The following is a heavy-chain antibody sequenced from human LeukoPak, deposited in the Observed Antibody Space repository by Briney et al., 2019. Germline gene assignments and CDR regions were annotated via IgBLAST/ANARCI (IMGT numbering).Heavy chain of an antibody. CDR3: ARVPMVISALWDY. Sequence: ASVKVSCRASGYTFTSYAMHWVRQAPGQRLEWMGWINAGNGNTKYSQKFQGRVTITRDTSASTAYMELSSLRSEDTAVYYCARVPMVISALWDYWGQGTLVTVSS. D-gene: IGHD4/OR15-4a*01. CDR1: GYTFTSYA. CDR2: INAGNGNT. V-gene: IGHV1-3*01. J-gene: IGHJ4*02.